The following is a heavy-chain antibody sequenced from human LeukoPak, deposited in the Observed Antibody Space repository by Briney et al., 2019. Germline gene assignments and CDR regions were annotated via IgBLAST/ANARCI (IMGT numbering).Heavy chain of an antibody. Sequence: GGSLRLSCAASGFTVSNSYMSWVRQAPGKGLEWVSVSYSGGTIAYADSVKGRFTISRDNSKNTVYLQMNSLRAKDTAVYYCARDRLRWYFDYWGQGTLVTVSS. CDR2: SYSGGTI. J-gene: IGHJ4*02. CDR3: ARDRLRWYFDY. D-gene: IGHD4-23*01. V-gene: IGHV3-66*01. CDR1: GFTVSNSY.